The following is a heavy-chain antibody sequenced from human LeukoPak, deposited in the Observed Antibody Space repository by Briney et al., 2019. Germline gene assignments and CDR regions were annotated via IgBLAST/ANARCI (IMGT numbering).Heavy chain of an antibody. Sequence: GGSLRLSCAASGFTFSSYGMHWVRQAPGKGLEWVAVIWYDGSNKYYADSVKGRFTISRDNSKNTLYLQMNSLRAEDTAVYYCAKGFSSSWHNIDYWGQGTLVTVSS. CDR1: GFTFSSYG. CDR2: IWYDGSNK. CDR3: AKGFSSSWHNIDY. D-gene: IGHD6-13*01. J-gene: IGHJ4*02. V-gene: IGHV3-33*06.